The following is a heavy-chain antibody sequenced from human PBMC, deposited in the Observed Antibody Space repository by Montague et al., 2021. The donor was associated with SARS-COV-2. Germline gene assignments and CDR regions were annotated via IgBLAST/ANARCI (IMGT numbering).Heavy chain of an antibody. Sequence: SETLSLTCTVSGGSISDSNFHWGWIRLPPGRGLEWIGTLYYSGATYYNPSLKSRVTTSMDTSKNQFSLKLTSAIAADTAVYYCARLRGGTPGEHWGQGALVTVSS. J-gene: IGHJ4*02. D-gene: IGHD2-21*01. CDR1: GGSISDSNFH. CDR2: LYYSGAT. CDR3: ARLRGGTPGEH. V-gene: IGHV4-39*07.